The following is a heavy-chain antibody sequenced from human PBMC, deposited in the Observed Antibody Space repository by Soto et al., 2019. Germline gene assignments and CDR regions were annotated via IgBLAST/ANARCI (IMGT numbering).Heavy chain of an antibody. CDR2: IHAGSDRI. CDR1: GFTFSSYT. V-gene: IGHV3-23*01. J-gene: IGHJ4*02. D-gene: IGHD3-10*01. Sequence: EVQLLESGGGLVQPGGSLRLSCAASGFTFSSYTMTWVRQAPGKGLEWVSSIHAGSDRIYYADSVKGRFTISRDNSKNTLSLQMDSLRGEDTAVYYCVRTGLNPSGYWGQGTLLTVSS. CDR3: VRTGLNPSGY.